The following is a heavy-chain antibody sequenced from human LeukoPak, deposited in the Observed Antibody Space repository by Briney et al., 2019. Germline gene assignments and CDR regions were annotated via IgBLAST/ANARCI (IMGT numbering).Heavy chain of an antibody. CDR2: ISYSAYT. J-gene: IGHJ4*02. V-gene: IGHV4-59*01. D-gene: IGHD4-23*01. CDR3: ARGRNDNGGMFFDS. CDR1: GSSIRSYY. Sequence: SETLSLTCTVSGSSIRSYYWSWIRQAPGKGLEWIGFISYSAYTSYSPSLKSRVAISVDTSKSQFSLRLSSMTAADTAIYYCARGRNDNGGMFFDSWAQGTLVTVSS.